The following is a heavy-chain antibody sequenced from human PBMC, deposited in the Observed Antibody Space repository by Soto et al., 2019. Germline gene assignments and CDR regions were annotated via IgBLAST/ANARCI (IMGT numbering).Heavy chain of an antibody. Sequence: ASVKVSCKASGYTFSSYGITWVRQAPGQGLEWMGWISADNGNTKYAQKLQGRLTMTTDTSTRTAYMELRSLRSDDTAVYYCARAATRFLEWLLIDYWGQGTLVTVSS. CDR1: GYTFSSYG. CDR3: ARAATRFLEWLLIDY. V-gene: IGHV1-18*01. D-gene: IGHD3-3*01. J-gene: IGHJ4*02. CDR2: ISADNGNT.